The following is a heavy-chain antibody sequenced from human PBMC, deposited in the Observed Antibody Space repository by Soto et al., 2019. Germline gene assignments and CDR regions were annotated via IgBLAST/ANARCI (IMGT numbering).Heavy chain of an antibody. CDR2: IGSSGRPI. Sequence: GGSLRLSCAASGFTFSGYEMNWVRQAPGKGLEWVSYIGSSGRPIYYADSVKGRFTISRDNAKNSLYLQMNSLRAEDTAVYYCARGSVATETYYYYYGIDVWGQGTTVTVSS. CDR3: ARGSVATETYYYYYGIDV. CDR1: GFTFSGYE. D-gene: IGHD4-17*01. J-gene: IGHJ6*02. V-gene: IGHV3-48*03.